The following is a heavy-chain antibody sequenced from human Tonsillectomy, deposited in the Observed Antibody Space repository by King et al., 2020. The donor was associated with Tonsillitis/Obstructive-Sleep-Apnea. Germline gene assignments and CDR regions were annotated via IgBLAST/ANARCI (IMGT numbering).Heavy chain of an antibody. J-gene: IGHJ6*02. V-gene: IGHV1-2*02. Sequence: HGQLVESGAEVKKPGASVKVSCRASGHTFSDYYFHWVRQAPGQGLEWMGWIIPNTGGTNYAQKFQGRVTMTRDTSISTVYMEVSRLRSDDTAVYYCARSLVVFPSMDGWGQGTTVTVSS. D-gene: IGHD2-21*01. CDR2: IIPNTGGT. CDR1: GHTFSDYY. CDR3: ARSLVVFPSMDG.